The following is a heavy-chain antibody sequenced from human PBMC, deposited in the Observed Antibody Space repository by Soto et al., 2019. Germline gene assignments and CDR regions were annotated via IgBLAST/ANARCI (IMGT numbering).Heavy chain of an antibody. Sequence: PSETLSLTCTVSGGSISSSSYYWGWIRQPPGKGLEWIGSIYYSGSTYYNPSLKSRVTISVDRSKNQLSLKLNSVTAADRAVYYCATGPCSRNGYSQFDYLGQGTLVTVSS. CDR1: GGSISSSSYY. CDR3: ATGPCSRNGYSQFDY. CDR2: IYYSGST. J-gene: IGHJ4*02. D-gene: IGHD4-4*01. V-gene: IGHV4-39*01.